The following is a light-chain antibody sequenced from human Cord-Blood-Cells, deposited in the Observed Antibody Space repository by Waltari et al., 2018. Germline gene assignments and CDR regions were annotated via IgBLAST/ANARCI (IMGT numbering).Light chain of an antibody. V-gene: IGLV2-14*01. CDR1: SSDVGGYNY. CDR2: EVS. CDR3: SSYTSSSTYV. Sequence: QSALPQPASVPVSPGQSTTISCTGTSSDVGGYNYVSWYQKHPGKAPKLMIYEVSSRPSGVSNRFSGSNSGNTASLTISGLQAEDEADYYCSSYTSSSTYVFGTGTKVTVL. J-gene: IGLJ1*01.